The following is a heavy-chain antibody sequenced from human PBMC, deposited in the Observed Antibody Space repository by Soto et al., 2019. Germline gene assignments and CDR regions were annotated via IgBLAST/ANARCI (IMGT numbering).Heavy chain of an antibody. CDR3: ARDRVTTHYYYYGMDV. V-gene: IGHV3-30-3*01. D-gene: IGHD4-4*01. CDR2: ISDDGTNK. CDR1: GYTFSTFT. J-gene: IGHJ6*02. Sequence: PGGSLRLSCEATGYTFSTFTMHWVRQAPGKGLEWVAFISDDGTNKYYADSVKGRFTISRDNSRNTLYLQMSSLRADDTAVYYCARDRVTTHYYYYGMDVWGQGTTVTVSS.